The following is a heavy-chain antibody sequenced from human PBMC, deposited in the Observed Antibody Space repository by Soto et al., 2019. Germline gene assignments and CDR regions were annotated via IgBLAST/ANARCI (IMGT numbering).Heavy chain of an antibody. D-gene: IGHD6-19*01. CDR2: IYYSGST. CDR1: GGSISTYY. V-gene: IGHV4-59*01. CDR3: ARGEDTAVAGLWDH. Sequence: SETLSLTCTVSGGSISTYYWSWIRQPPGKGLEWIGYIYYSGSTNYNPSLKSRVTISIDTSKNQFSLKLSSVTAADTALYYCARGEDTAVAGLWDHWGQGTLVTVSS. J-gene: IGHJ4*02.